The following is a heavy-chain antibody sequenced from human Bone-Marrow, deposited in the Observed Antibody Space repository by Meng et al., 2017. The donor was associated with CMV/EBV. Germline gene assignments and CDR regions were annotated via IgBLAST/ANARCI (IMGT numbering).Heavy chain of an antibody. CDR2: ISSSSSYI. D-gene: IGHD4-17*01. CDR3: ARRTTVTKYFDY. J-gene: IGHJ4*02. V-gene: IGHV3-21*01. CDR1: GFTFSSYA. Sequence: LSLTCAASGFTFSSYAMHWVRQAPGKGLEWVSSISSSSSYIYYADSVKGRFTISRDNAKNSLYLQMNSLRAEDTAVYYCARRTTVTKYFDYWGQGTRVTGSS.